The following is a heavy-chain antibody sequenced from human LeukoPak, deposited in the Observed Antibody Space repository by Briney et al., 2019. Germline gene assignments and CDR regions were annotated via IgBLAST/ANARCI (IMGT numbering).Heavy chain of an antibody. Sequence: SETLSLTCTLSDGSLSINYWSWIRQPAGGVREWIGRIYARGSNNYNPSLKSRVTMSVDTSKNQFSLKLSSVPAADTAAYYCARENHSGRYSLDNWFDTWGQGTLVTVSS. D-gene: IGHD1-26*01. V-gene: IGHV4-4*07. CDR2: IYARGSN. CDR1: DGSLSINY. CDR3: ARENHSGRYSLDNWFDT. J-gene: IGHJ5*02.